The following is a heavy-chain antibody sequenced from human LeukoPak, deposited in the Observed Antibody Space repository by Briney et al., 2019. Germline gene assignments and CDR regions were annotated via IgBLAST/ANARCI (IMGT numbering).Heavy chain of an antibody. CDR2: INPNSGGT. CDR3: ARDTMVRGVISLVGY. D-gene: IGHD3-10*01. J-gene: IGHJ4*02. V-gene: IGHV1-2*02. CDR1: GYTFTGYY. Sequence: ASVKVSCKASGYTFTGYYMHWVRQAPGQGLEWMGWINPNSGGTNYAQKFQGRVTMTRDTSISTAYMELSRLRSDDTAVYYCARDTMVRGVISLVGYWGQGTLVTVSS.